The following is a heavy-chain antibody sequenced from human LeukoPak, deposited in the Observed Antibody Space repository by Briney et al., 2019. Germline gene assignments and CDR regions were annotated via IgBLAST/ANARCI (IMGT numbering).Heavy chain of an antibody. Sequence: RSLRLSCAASGFTFSSYGMHWVCQAPGKGLEWVAVIWYDGSNKYYADSVKDRFTISRDNSKNTLYLQMNSLRAEDTAVYYCAREFVSGSGSYLFDYWGQGTLVTVSS. CDR1: GFTFSSYG. CDR3: AREFVSGSGSYLFDY. D-gene: IGHD3-10*01. J-gene: IGHJ4*02. V-gene: IGHV3-33*01. CDR2: IWYDGSNK.